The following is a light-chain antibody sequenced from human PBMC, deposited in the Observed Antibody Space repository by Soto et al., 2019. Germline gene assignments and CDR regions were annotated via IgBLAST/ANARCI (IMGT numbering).Light chain of an antibody. J-gene: IGLJ3*02. CDR3: PSYDSRLSGWV. V-gene: IGLV1-40*01. CDR2: GNS. Sequence: QAVVTQPPSVSGAPGQRVTISCTGSSSNIGAGYDVHWYQQLPGTAPKLLISGNSNRPSGVPDRFSGSKSGTSASLAITGLQAEDEADYYCPSYDSRLSGWVFGGGTKLTVL. CDR1: SSNIGAGYD.